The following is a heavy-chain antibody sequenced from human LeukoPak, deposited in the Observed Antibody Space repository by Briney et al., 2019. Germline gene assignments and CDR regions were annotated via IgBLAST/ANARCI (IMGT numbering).Heavy chain of an antibody. CDR3: ARSHYYGSGSLFGAFDI. J-gene: IGHJ3*02. CDR1: GGSFSGYY. Sequence: SETLSLTCAVYGGSFSGYYWSWIRQPPGKGLEWIGEINHSGSTNYNPSLKSRVTISVDTSKNQFSLKLSSVTAADTAIYYCARSHYYGSGSLFGAFDIWGQGTMVTVSS. D-gene: IGHD3-10*01. CDR2: INHSGST. V-gene: IGHV4-34*01.